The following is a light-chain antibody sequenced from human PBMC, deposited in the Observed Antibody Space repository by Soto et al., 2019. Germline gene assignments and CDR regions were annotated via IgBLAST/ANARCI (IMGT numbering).Light chain of an antibody. CDR1: QSISSY. Sequence: DIQMTQSPSSLSASVGDRVTITCRASQSISSYLNWYQQKPGQAPKLLIYAASSLQSGVPSRFSGSGSGTAVTLTISSLQPEDFATYYCQQSYSTPYTFGQGTKLEIK. V-gene: IGKV1-39*01. J-gene: IGKJ2*01. CDR3: QQSYSTPYT. CDR2: AAS.